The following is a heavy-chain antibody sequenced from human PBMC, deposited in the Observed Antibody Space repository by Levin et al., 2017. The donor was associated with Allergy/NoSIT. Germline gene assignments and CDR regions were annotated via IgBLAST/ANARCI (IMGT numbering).Heavy chain of an antibody. CDR3: ARDLKVVFRALSGADV. Sequence: PGGSLRLSCAASGFTFSSYGMHWVRQAPGKGLEWVAVIWYDGSNKYYADSVKGRFTISRDNSKNTLYLQMNSLRAEDTAVYYCARDLKVVFRALSGADVWGQGTMVTVSS. V-gene: IGHV3-33*01. CDR2: IWYDGSNK. CDR1: GFTFSSYG. J-gene: IGHJ3*01. D-gene: IGHD2-15*01.